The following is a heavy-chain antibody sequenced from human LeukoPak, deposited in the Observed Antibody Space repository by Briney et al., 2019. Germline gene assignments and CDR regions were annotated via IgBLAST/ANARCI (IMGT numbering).Heavy chain of an antibody. CDR2: IIPIFGTA. V-gene: IGHV1-69*13. J-gene: IGHJ4*02. CDR3: ARGRTMIVFPQGDY. CDR1: GGTFSSYA. Sequence: ASVTVSCTASGGTFSSYAISWVRQAPGQGLEWMGGIIPIFGTANYAQKFQGRVTITADESTSTAYMELSSLRSEDTAVYYCARGRTMIVFPQGDYWGQGTLVTVSS. D-gene: IGHD3-22*01.